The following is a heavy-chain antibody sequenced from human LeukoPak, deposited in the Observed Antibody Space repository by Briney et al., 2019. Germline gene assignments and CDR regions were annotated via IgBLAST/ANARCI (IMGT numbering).Heavy chain of an antibody. CDR3: ARSEYYDFWSGYFGY. D-gene: IGHD3-3*01. CDR2: INPNSGGT. CDR1: GYTFTGYY. Sequence: ASVKVSCKASGYTFTGYYMHWVRQAPGQGLEWMGWINPNSGGTNYAQKFQGRVTMTRDTSISTAYMELSRLRSDDTAVYYCARSEYYDFWSGYFGYWGQGTLVTVSS. J-gene: IGHJ4*02. V-gene: IGHV1-2*02.